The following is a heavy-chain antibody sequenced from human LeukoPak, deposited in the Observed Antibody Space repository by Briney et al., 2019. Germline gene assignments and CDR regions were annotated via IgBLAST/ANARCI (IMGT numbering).Heavy chain of an antibody. CDR3: ARAGAFDI. Sequence: PSETLSLTCTVSGGSISSYYWSWIRQPPGKGLEWIGYIFYSGSTNYNPSLRSRVTISVDTSKNQFSLKLSSVTAADTAVYYCARAGAFDIWGQGTMVTVSS. CDR2: IFYSGST. CDR1: GGSISSYY. V-gene: IGHV4-59*08. J-gene: IGHJ3*02.